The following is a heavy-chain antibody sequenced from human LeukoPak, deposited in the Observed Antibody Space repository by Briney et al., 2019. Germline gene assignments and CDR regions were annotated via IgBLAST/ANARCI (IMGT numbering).Heavy chain of an antibody. D-gene: IGHD3-10*01. Sequence: GESLKISCKGSGYSFTSYWISWVRQMPGKGLEWMGRIDPSDSYTNYSPSFQGHVTISADKSISTAYLQWSSLKASDTAMYYCAYYGSGSYRAPFARWGQGTLVTVSS. CDR1: GYSFTSYW. J-gene: IGHJ5*02. V-gene: IGHV5-10-1*01. CDR2: IDPSDSYT. CDR3: AYYGSGSYRAPFAR.